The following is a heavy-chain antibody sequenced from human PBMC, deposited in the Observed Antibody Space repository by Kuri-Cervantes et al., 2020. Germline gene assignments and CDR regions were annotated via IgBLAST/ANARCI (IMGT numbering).Heavy chain of an antibody. CDR2: ISAYNGNT. CDR1: GYTFTSYV. Sequence: ASVKVSCKASGYTFTSYVINWVRQATGQGLEWMGWISAYNGNTNYAQKLQGRVTMTTDTSTSTAYMELRSLRAEDTAVYYCARAEATDWYNTIRFDPWGQGTLVTVSS. J-gene: IGHJ5*02. D-gene: IGHD2-21*01. CDR3: ARAEATDWYNTIRFDP. V-gene: IGHV1-18*01.